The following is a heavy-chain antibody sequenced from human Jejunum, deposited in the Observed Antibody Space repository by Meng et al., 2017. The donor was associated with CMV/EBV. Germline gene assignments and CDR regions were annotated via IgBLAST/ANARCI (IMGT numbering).Heavy chain of an antibody. J-gene: IGHJ5*02. V-gene: IGHV1-2*02. D-gene: IGHD3-10*01. Sequence: KASGYTFTGYYMHWVRQAPGKGLEWMGWINPNSGGTNYAQKFQGRVTMTRDTSISTAYMELSRLRSDDTAVYYCARDQRRGYWFDPWGQGTLVTVSS. CDR2: INPNSGGT. CDR1: GYTFTGYY. CDR3: ARDQRRGYWFDP.